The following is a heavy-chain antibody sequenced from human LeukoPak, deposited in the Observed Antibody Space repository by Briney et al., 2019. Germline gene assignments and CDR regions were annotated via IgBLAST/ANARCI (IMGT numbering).Heavy chain of an antibody. CDR3: ARHQIVGATRTPFDY. CDR2: IYPGDSDT. V-gene: IGHV5-51*01. CDR1: GYSFTTYW. J-gene: IGHJ4*02. D-gene: IGHD1-26*01. Sequence: GESLKISCKGSGYSFTTYWIGWVRQMPGKGLEWMEIIYPGDSDTRYSPSFQGQVTISADKSISTAYLQWSSLTASDTAMYYCARHQIVGATRTPFDYWGQGTLVTVSS.